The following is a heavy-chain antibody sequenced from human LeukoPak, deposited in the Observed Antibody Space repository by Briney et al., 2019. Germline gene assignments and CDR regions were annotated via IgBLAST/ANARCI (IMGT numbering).Heavy chain of an antibody. J-gene: IGHJ6*03. D-gene: IGHD1-26*01. CDR2: ISGSSDTI. CDR3: ARDGATSHIGGSSYMDV. CDR1: GLTLRTYS. Sequence: QAGGSLRLSCAASGLTLRTYSMNWVRQAPGKGLEWVSYISGSSDTIYYADSVKGRFSISRDNAKNSFYLQVNSLRAEDTAVYYCARDGATSHIGGSSYMDVWGKGTTVTVSS. V-gene: IGHV3-48*01.